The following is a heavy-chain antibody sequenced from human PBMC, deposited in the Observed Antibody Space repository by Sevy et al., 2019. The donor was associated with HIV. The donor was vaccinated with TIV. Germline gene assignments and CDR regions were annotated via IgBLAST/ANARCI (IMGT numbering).Heavy chain of an antibody. V-gene: IGHV1-69*13. CDR3: AFTAMDHYYYYGMDV. CDR2: IIPIFGTA. CDR1: GGTFSSYA. J-gene: IGHJ6*02. D-gene: IGHD5-18*01. Sequence: ASVKVSCKASGGTFSSYAISWVRQAPGQGLEWMGGIIPIFGTANYAQKFQGRVTITADESTSTAYMELSSLRSEDTAVYDCAFTAMDHYYYYGMDVWGQGTTVTVSS.